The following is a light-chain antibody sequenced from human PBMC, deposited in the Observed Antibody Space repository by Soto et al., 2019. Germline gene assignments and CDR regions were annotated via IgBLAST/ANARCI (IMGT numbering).Light chain of an antibody. V-gene: IGLV1-40*01. Sequence: QSVLTQAPSVSGAPGQRVTISCTGSNSNIGAGYDVHWYQHLPRTAPKLLIYANTNRPSGVPARFSGSKSGTSATLGITGLQTGDEGEYYCGTWDSSLSAGGFGGGTKLTVL. CDR3: GTWDSSLSAGG. J-gene: IGLJ3*02. CDR1: NSNIGAGYD. CDR2: ANT.